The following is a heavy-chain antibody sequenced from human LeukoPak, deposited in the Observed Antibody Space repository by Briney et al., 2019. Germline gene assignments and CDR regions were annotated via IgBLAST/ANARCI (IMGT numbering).Heavy chain of an antibody. V-gene: IGHV5-10-1*01. J-gene: IGHJ4*02. CDR2: IDPSDSYV. D-gene: IGHD1-1*01. Sequence: GGSLRLSCKGSGYSFTYYWVTGVRQMLGKGLEWIGGIDPSDSYVNSPSCQGHVTISADKSISTAYLQWSSLKASDTAIYYFARLKYGTNSGYFDYWGQGTLVTVAS. CDR3: ARLKYGTNSGYFDY. CDR1: GYSFTYYW.